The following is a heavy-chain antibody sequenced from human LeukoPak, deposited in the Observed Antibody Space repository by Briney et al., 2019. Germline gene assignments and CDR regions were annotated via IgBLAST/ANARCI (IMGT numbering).Heavy chain of an antibody. V-gene: IGHV3-21*01. J-gene: IGHJ6*02. CDR2: ISSSSSHM. Sequence: GGSLRLSCAASGFTFGTYRMNWLRQAPGKGLEWISSISSSSSHMYYADSVRGRLTISRDNAKNSLYLQMNSLRVEDRAVYYCARDPVAGDVWGQGTTVTVSS. D-gene: IGHD6-19*01. CDR3: ARDPVAGDV. CDR1: GFTFGTYR.